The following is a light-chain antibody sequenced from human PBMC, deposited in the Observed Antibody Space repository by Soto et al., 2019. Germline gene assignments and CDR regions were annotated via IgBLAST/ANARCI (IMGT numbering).Light chain of an antibody. J-gene: IGKJ3*01. CDR2: DAS. CDR1: QNIDTF. V-gene: IGKV3-11*01. CDR3: KQRYYEPIS. Sequence: DIVLTQSPGTLSLSPGERASLFCRASQNIDTFLAWYQQKPGQAPRLLMYDASHRATGIPARLSGSGSVPDFPHTLSGLEPEDVVVYACKQRYYEPISFGAGA.